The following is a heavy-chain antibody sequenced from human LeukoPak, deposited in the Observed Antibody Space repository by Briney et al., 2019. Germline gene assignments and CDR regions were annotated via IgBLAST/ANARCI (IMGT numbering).Heavy chain of an antibody. D-gene: IGHD3-10*01. CDR2: IYTSGST. J-gene: IGHJ4*02. V-gene: IGHV4-4*07. CDR3: ARDSRGSGSYYSDFDF. Sequence: PSETLSLTCTVSGGSISSYYWSWIRQPAGKGLERIGRIYTSGSTNYNPSLKSRVTMSVDTSKKEFSLKLSSVTAADTAVYYCARDSRGSGSYYSDFDFWGQGTLVTVSS. CDR1: GGSISSYY.